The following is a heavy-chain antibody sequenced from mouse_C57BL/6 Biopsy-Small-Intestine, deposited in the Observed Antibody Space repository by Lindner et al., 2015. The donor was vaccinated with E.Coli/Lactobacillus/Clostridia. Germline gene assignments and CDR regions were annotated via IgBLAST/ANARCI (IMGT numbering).Heavy chain of an antibody. CDR3: ARSTTMITAWFAY. CDR1: GFNIEDDY. J-gene: IGHJ3*01. CDR2: IDPENHDT. V-gene: IGHV14-4*01. D-gene: IGHD2-4*01. Sequence: VQLQESGAELVRPGASVRLSCTASGFNIEDDYMHWVKQRPEQGLEWIGWIDPENHDTEYASKFQDKATITADTSSNTAYLQLSSLTSEDTAVYYCARSTTMITAWFAYWGQGTLVTVSA.